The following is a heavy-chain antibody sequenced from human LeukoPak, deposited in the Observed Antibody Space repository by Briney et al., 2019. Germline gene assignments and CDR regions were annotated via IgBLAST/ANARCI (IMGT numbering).Heavy chain of an antibody. CDR1: GGTFSSYA. CDR3: ARDSSGYSSGWYRIDY. D-gene: IGHD6-19*01. J-gene: IGHJ4*02. Sequence: SVKVSCKASGGTFSSYAISWVRQAPGQGLEWMGRIIPILGIANYAQKFQGRVTITADKSTSTAYMELSSLRSEDTAVYYWARDSSGYSSGWYRIDYWGQGTLVTVSS. CDR2: IIPILGIA. V-gene: IGHV1-69*04.